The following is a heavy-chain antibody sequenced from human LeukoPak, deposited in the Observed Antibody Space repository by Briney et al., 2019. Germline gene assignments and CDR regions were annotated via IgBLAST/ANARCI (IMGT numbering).Heavy chain of an antibody. D-gene: IGHD6-6*01. J-gene: IGHJ4*02. CDR2: ISSSSSYI. CDR1: GFTFSSYS. CDR3: ARDPGAYSSSPIDY. Sequence: GGSLRLSCAASGFTFSSYSMNRVRQAPGKGLEWVSSISSSSSYIYYADSVKGRFTISRDNAKNSLFLQMNSLRAEDTAVYYCARDPGAYSSSPIDYWGQGTLVTVSS. V-gene: IGHV3-21*01.